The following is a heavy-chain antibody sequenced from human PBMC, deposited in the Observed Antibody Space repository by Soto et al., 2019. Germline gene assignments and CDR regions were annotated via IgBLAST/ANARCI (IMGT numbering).Heavy chain of an antibody. V-gene: IGHV6-1*01. CDR2: TYYKSKWNN. D-gene: IGHD3-10*01. CDR3: TGITWFRGMDV. J-gene: IGHJ6*02. CDR1: GDSGSSNSAG. Sequence: SQPLSLTCVMSGDSGSSNSAGWNWIRQSPSRCLEWLGRTYYKSKWNNDYALSVKSRITINPDTSKNQFSLHLYSVTPEDTAVYYCTGITWFRGMDVWGQGTPVTV.